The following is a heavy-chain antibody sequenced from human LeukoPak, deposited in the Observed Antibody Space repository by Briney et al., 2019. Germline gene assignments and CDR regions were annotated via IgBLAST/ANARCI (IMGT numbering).Heavy chain of an antibody. D-gene: IGHD3/OR15-3a*01. J-gene: IGHJ5*02. CDR2: ISAYNGNT. CDR1: GYTFTSYG. Sequence: ASVKVFCKASGYTFTSYGISWVRQAPGQGLEWMGWISAYNGNTNYAQKLQGRVTMTTDTSTSTAYMELRSLRSDGTAVYYCARLRFGLNWFDPWGQGTLVTVSS. CDR3: ARLRFGLNWFDP. V-gene: IGHV1-18*01.